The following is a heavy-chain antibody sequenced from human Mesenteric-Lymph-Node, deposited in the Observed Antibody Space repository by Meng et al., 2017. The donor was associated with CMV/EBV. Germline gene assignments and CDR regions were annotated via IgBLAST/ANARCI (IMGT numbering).Heavy chain of an antibody. Sequence: GGSLRLSCVASGFTFSDYSVVWVRQAPGKGLEWVSSISGTSTYIFNADSLKGRFTTSRDNARNSLYLQMNSLRAEDTALYYCAKDRVGSGSYYNPTFDYWGQGTLVTVSS. CDR2: ISGTSTYI. D-gene: IGHD3-10*01. J-gene: IGHJ4*02. CDR3: AKDRVGSGSYYNPTFDY. V-gene: IGHV3-21*04. CDR1: GFTFSDYS.